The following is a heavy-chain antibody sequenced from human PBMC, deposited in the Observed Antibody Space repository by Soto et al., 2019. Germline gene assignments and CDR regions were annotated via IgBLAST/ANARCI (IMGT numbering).Heavy chain of an antibody. CDR1: GGSISSHY. CDR2: IYYRGIT. J-gene: IGHJ4*02. V-gene: IGHV4-59*08. CDR3: ARHDQIEGVPFDY. Sequence: PSETLSLTCTVSGGSISSHYWSWIRQPPGRELEWIGFIYYRGITDSNRARKRRVTISLDTSKNQLSLRLSSVTAPATAVSSCARHDQIEGVPFDYWGQGSLVTVSS.